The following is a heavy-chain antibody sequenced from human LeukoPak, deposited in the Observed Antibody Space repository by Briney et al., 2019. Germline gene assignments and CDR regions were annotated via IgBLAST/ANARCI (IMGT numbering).Heavy chain of an antibody. CDR1: GASISSYY. CDR2: IYTSGST. CDR3: ARHYSGSYSPFDY. Sequence: SETLSLTCTVSGASISSYYWSWIRQPPGKGLEWIGFIYTSGSTNYNPSLKSRVTISVDTSKDQFTSKNQFFLKLSSVTAADTAVYYCARHYSGSYSPFDYWGQGTLVTVSS. J-gene: IGHJ4*02. V-gene: IGHV4-4*09. D-gene: IGHD1-26*01.